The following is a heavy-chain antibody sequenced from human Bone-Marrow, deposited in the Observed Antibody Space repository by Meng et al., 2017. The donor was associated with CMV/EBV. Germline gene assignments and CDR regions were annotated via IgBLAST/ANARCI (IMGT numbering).Heavy chain of an antibody. V-gene: IGHV3-30*14. CDR3: ARWGSFLAAIDQEDAFDI. CDR1: GFTFSSYA. D-gene: IGHD2/OR15-2a*01. CDR2: ISYDGSNK. J-gene: IGHJ3*02. Sequence: GGSLRLSCAASGFTFSSYAMHWVRQAPGKGLEWVAVISYDGSNKYYADSVKGRFTISRDNSKNTLYLQMNSLRAEDTAVYYCARWGSFLAAIDQEDAFDIWGQGTMVTVSS.